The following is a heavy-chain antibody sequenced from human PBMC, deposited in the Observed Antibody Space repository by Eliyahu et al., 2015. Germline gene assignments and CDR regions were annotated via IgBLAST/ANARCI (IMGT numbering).Heavy chain of an antibody. CDR1: GFTSSNXG. CDR3: ARKIGGSPVDYYYMDV. V-gene: IGHV3-33*01. D-gene: IGHD1-26*01. CDR2: XXSDGSNK. J-gene: IGHJ6*03. Sequence: QVQLVESGGGVVQPGRSLRLSCAASGFTSSNXGMHWVRQAXGXGREWVXLXXSDGSNKYYADSXKGRFTXSRDNPSNTLYLQMNSLRVEDTAVYYCARKIGGSPVDYYYMDVWGKGTTVTVSS.